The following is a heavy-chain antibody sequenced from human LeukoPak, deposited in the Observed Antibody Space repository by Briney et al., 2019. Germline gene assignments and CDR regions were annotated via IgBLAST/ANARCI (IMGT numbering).Heavy chain of an antibody. Sequence: GGSLRLSCAAPGFKFYSYAMHWVRQAPGKGLEWVASISFDGSEKYYRDSVKGRFTISRDSSKNTVSLQMNSLRPEDTAVYYCARSPGPAAVAFDYRGQGTLVTVSS. CDR1: GFKFYSYA. CDR2: ISFDGSEK. D-gene: IGHD6-13*01. V-gene: IGHV3-30*04. J-gene: IGHJ4*02. CDR3: ARSPGPAAVAFDY.